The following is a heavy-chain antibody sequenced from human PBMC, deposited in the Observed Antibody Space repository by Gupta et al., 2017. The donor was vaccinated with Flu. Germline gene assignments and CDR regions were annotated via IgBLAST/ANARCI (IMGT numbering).Heavy chain of an antibody. D-gene: IGHD1-26*01. CDR2: IVPFLATA. CDR3: ARDLGSGTYGWFDT. Sequence: QAPGQGLEWMGGIVPFLATANYAQKFQGRVTIIADESTTTAYMELSRLRSDVTAVYYCARDLGSGTYGWFDTWGQGTLVTVSS. J-gene: IGHJ5*02. V-gene: IGHV1-69*01.